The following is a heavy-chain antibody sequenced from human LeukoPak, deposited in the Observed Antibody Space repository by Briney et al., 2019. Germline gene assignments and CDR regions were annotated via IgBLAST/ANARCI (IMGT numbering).Heavy chain of an antibody. CDR1: GFTFSSYW. CDR2: IKQDGSEK. D-gene: IGHD3-22*01. J-gene: IGHJ4*02. Sequence: PGGSLRLSCAASGFTFSSYWMSWVCQAPGKGLEWVANIKQDGSEKHYVDSVKGRFTIARDNAKNSLFLQMNSLRAEETAVYYCARGEYYYDGGYWGQGTLVTVSS. V-gene: IGHV3-7*04. CDR3: ARGEYYYDGGY.